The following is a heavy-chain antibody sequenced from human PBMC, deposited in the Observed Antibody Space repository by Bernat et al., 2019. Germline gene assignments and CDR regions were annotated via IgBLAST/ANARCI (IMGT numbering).Heavy chain of an antibody. CDR2: ISGSGGST. J-gene: IGHJ2*01. Sequence: EVQLVESGGGLVQPGGSLRLSCAASGFTFSSYAMSWVRQAPGKGLEWVSAISGSGGSTYYADSVKGRFTISRDNSKNTLYLQMNSLRAEDTAVYYCAKLPTVKMQQKVNWYFDLWGRGTLVTVSS. CDR1: GFTFSSYA. V-gene: IGHV3-23*04. CDR3: AKLPTVKMQQKVNWYFDL. D-gene: IGHD4-17*01.